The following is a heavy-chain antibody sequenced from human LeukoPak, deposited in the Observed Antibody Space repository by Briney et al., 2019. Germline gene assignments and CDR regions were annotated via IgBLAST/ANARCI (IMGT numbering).Heavy chain of an antibody. Sequence: PGGSLRLSCAASGFTFSSYGMHWVRQAPGKGLEWVAVISYDGSNKYYADSVKGRFTISRDNSKNTLYLQMNSLRAEDTAVYYCAGTMVRPRFYFDYWGQGTLVTVSS. CDR2: ISYDGSNK. D-gene: IGHD3-10*01. CDR1: GFTFSSYG. V-gene: IGHV3-30*03. CDR3: AGTMVRPRFYFDY. J-gene: IGHJ4*02.